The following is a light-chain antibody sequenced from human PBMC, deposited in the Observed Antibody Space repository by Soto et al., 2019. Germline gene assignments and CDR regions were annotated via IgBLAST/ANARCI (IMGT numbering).Light chain of an antibody. CDR1: SSDVGAYNY. CDR2: EVT. J-gene: IGLJ2*01. Sequence: QSALTQPPSASGSPGQSVTISCAGTSSDVGAYNYVSWHQQHPGKAPKLMIYEVTKRPSGVPDRFSGSKSGNTASLTVSGLQVEDEADYYCSSHAGTKVVFGGGTKVTVL. V-gene: IGLV2-8*01. CDR3: SSHAGTKVV.